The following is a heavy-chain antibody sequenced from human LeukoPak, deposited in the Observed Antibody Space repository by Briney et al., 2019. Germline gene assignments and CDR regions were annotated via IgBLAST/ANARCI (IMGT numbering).Heavy chain of an antibody. CDR3: ARAPPRGDFWSGHPAAYYFDY. D-gene: IGHD3-3*01. CDR2: ISSSSSTI. Sequence: TGGSLRLSCAASGFTFSSYSMNWVRQAPGKGLEWVSYISSSSSTIYYADSVKGRFTISRDNAKNSLYLQMNSLRAEDTAVYYCARAPPRGDFWSGHPAAYYFDYWGQGTLVTVSS. J-gene: IGHJ4*02. V-gene: IGHV3-48*01. CDR1: GFTFSSYS.